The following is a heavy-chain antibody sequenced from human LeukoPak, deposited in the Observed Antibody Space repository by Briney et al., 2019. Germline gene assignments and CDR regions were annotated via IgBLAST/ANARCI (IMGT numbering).Heavy chain of an antibody. CDR3: ARVEATATAYFDS. CDR1: GDSLSSGGYY. V-gene: IGHV4-61*02. Sequence: PSQTLSLTCTVSGDSLSSGGYYWSWLRQPAGKGLEWIGRIYPSGNTNYNPSLKSRVTISMDTSKNQFSLKLSSVTAADTAVYYCARVEATATAYFDSWGQGTLVTVPS. CDR2: IYPSGNT. D-gene: IGHD5-18*01. J-gene: IGHJ4*02.